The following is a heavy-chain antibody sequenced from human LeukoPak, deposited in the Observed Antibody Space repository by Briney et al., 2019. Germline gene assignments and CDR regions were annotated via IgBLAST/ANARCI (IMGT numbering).Heavy chain of an antibody. Sequence: GGSLRLSCAASGFTFSSYAMHWVRQAPGKGLEWVAVISYDGSNKYYADSVKGRFTISRDNSKNTLYLQMNSLRAEDTAVYYCARDGGAMMVVVMFDYWGQGTLVTVSS. CDR1: GFTFSSYA. D-gene: IGHD3-22*01. CDR2: ISYDGSNK. J-gene: IGHJ4*02. V-gene: IGHV3-30-3*01. CDR3: ARDGGAMMVVVMFDY.